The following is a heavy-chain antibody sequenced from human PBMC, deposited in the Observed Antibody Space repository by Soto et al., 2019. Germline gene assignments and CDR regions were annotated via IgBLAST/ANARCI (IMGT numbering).Heavy chain of an antibody. CDR2: ISGSGGST. J-gene: IGHJ4*02. V-gene: IGHV3-23*01. Sequence: EVQLLETGGGLVQPGGSLRLSCASSGFTFRSYAMSWVRQAPGKGLEWVSAISGSGGSTFYADSVKGRFTISRDNSKNTLYLQMNSLLAEDTAVYYSARPLLRYFEHPPDYWCQGTLVTVSS. CDR1: GFTFRSYA. D-gene: IGHD3-9*01. CDR3: ARPLLRYFEHPPDY.